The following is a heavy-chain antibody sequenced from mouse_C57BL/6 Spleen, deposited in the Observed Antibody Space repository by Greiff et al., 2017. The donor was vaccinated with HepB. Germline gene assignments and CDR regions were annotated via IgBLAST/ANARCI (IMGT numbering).Heavy chain of an antibody. D-gene: IGHD2-1*01. CDR2: IYPSDSET. Sequence: VQLQQPGAELVRPGSSVKLSCKASGYTFTSYWMDWVKQRPGQGLEWIGNIYPSDSETHYNQKFKDKATLTVDKSSSTAYMQLSSLTSEDSAVYYCAREEIYYGNSWFAYWGQGTLVTVSA. CDR1: GYTFTSYW. V-gene: IGHV1-61*01. J-gene: IGHJ3*01. CDR3: AREEIYYGNSWFAY.